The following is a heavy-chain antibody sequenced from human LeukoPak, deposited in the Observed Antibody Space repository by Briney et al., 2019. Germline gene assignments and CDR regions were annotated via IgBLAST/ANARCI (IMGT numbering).Heavy chain of an antibody. V-gene: IGHV1-46*01. Sequence: ASVKVPCTASGYTFTSYYIHWVRQAPGQGLEWVGIINPSGGSTSYAQKFQGRVTMTRDTSTSTVYMDLTSLRSDDTAVYYCAGHSLPVKTHFDYWGQGTLVTVSS. CDR3: AGHSLPVKTHFDY. CDR2: INPSGGST. CDR1: GYTFTSYY. J-gene: IGHJ4*02. D-gene: IGHD2/OR15-2a*01.